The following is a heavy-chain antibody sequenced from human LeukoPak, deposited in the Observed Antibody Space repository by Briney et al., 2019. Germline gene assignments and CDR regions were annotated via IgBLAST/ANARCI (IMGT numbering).Heavy chain of an antibody. V-gene: IGHV1-69*13. D-gene: IGHD6-13*01. J-gene: IGHJ5*02. CDR1: GGTFSSYA. CDR2: IIPIFGTA. Sequence: ASVKVSCKASGGTFSSYAISWVRQAPGQGLEWMGGIIPIFGTANYAQKFQGRVTITADESTSTAYMELSSLRSEDTAVYYCARDLGFIAAAGIFGGNWFDPWGQGTLVTVSS. CDR3: ARDLGFIAAAGIFGGNWFDP.